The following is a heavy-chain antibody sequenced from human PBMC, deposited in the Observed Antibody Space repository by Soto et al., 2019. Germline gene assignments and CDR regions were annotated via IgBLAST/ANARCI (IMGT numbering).Heavy chain of an antibody. J-gene: IGHJ2*01. V-gene: IGHV1-46*01. Sequence: SVKVSCTASGYTFTSYYIPWVRQAPGTGIEWMGIIDPSGGSTSYAQKFQGRVTMTRDTTTSTVYMELSSLRSEDTAVYYCARDSARITMIVVVTPNWYFDLWGRGTLVTAPQ. CDR2: IDPSGGST. D-gene: IGHD3-22*01. CDR3: ARDSARITMIVVVTPNWYFDL. CDR1: GYTFTSYY.